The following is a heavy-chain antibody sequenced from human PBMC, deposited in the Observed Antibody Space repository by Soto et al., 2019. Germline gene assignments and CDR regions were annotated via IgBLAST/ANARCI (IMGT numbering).Heavy chain of an antibody. D-gene: IGHD6-13*01. Sequence: QVQLVQSGAEVKKPGSSVKVSCKASGGTFSSYTISWVRQAPGQGLEWMGRIIPILGIANYAQKFQGRVTITADKSTSTAYMELSSLRSEDTAVYYCARFGTARYSSSWYSDYWGQGTLVTVSS. CDR1: GGTFSSYT. J-gene: IGHJ4*02. CDR2: IIPILGIA. V-gene: IGHV1-69*02. CDR3: ARFGTARYSSSWYSDY.